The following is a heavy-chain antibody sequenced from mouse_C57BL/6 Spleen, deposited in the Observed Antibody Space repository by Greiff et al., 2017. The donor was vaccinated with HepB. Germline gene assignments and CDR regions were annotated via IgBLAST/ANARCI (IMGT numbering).Heavy chain of an antibody. J-gene: IGHJ2*01. V-gene: IGHV1-22*01. Sequence: EVQLQQSGPELVKPGASVKMSCKASGYTFTDYNMHWVKQSHGKSLEWIGYINPNNGGTSYNQKFKGKATLTVNKSSSTAYMELRSLTSEDSAVYYCARGGLLTGKGPFDYWGQGTTLTVSS. CDR2: INPNNGGT. CDR1: GYTFTDYN. CDR3: ARGGLLTGKGPFDY. D-gene: IGHD4-1*01.